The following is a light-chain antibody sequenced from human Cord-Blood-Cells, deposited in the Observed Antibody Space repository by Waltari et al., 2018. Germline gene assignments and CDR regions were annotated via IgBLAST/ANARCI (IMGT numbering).Light chain of an antibody. J-gene: IGLJ2*01. CDR1: RSDVGSYNL. CDR2: EGS. V-gene: IGLV2-23*01. CDR3: CSYAGSSTVV. Sequence: QSALTQPASVSGSPGQSITIPCPGTRSDVGSYNLVSWYQQHPGKAPKLMIYEGSKRPSGVSNRFSGSKSGNTASLTISGLQAEDEAEYYCCSYAGSSTVVFGGGTKLTVL.